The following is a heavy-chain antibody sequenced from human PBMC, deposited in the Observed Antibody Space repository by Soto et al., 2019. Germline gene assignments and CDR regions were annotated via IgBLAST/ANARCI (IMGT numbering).Heavy chain of an antibody. Sequence: SETLSLTCTVSGGSISSSSYYWGWIRQPPGKGLEWIGSIYYSGSTYYNPSLKSRVTISVDTSKNQFSLKLSSVTAADTAVYYCASGIGAEYYDFWSGALYMDVWGKGTTVTVSS. CDR1: GGSISSSSYY. V-gene: IGHV4-39*01. CDR2: IYYSGST. J-gene: IGHJ6*03. CDR3: ASGIGAEYYDFWSGALYMDV. D-gene: IGHD3-3*01.